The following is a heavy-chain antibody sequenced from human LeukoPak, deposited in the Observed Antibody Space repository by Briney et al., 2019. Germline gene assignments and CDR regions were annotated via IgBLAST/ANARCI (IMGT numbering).Heavy chain of an antibody. CDR1: GYIFTSYW. J-gene: IGHJ6*03. V-gene: IGHV5-51*01. CDR2: IYPGDSDT. CDR3: ARLLATWYMDV. Sequence: GESLQISCEGSGYIFTSYWIGWGRQVPGKGVEGMGIIYPGDSDTRYSPSFQGQVTISADKSISTAYLQWSSLKASDTAMYYCARLLATWYMDVWGKGTTVTVSS.